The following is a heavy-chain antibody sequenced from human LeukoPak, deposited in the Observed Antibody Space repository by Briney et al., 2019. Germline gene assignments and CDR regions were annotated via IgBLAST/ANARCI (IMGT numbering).Heavy chain of an antibody. Sequence: GGSLRLSCAASGFTFISYSMNWVRQAPGKGLEWVAVIWYDGSNKYYADSVKGRFTISRDNFKNTLYLQMNSLRAEDTAVYYCARERIAAAGSHYYYYYGMDVWGQGTTVTVSS. CDR2: IWYDGSNK. CDR3: ARERIAAAGSHYYYYYGMDV. D-gene: IGHD6-13*01. CDR1: GFTFISYS. J-gene: IGHJ6*02. V-gene: IGHV3-33*08.